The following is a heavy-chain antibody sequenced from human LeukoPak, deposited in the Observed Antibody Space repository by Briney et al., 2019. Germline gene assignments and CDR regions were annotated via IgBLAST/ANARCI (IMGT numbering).Heavy chain of an antibody. CDR3: AREGAYYDSNGHRVAFDY. CDR2: IIPIFGAA. J-gene: IGHJ4*02. Sequence: SVKVSCKASGGTFSSYAISWVRQAPGQGLEWMGGIIPIFGAANYAQKFQGRVTITADESTSTAYMELSSLRSEDTAVYYCAREGAYYDSNGHRVAFDYWGQGTLVTVSS. V-gene: IGHV1-69*13. CDR1: GGTFSSYA. D-gene: IGHD3-22*01.